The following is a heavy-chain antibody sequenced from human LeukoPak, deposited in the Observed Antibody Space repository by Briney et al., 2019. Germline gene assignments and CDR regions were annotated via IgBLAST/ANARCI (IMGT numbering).Heavy chain of an antibody. CDR2: IKEDGSEE. CDR1: GFTFSSYW. J-gene: IGHJ4*02. V-gene: IGHV3-7*01. D-gene: IGHD6-13*01. CDR3: AREGAAGYYYSDY. Sequence: GGSLRLSCAASGFTFSSYWMSWVRQAPGKGLEWVANIKEDGSEEYHVDSVKGRFTISRDNAKNSLYLQMSSLRAEDTAVYYCAREGAAGYYYSDYWGQGILVTVSS.